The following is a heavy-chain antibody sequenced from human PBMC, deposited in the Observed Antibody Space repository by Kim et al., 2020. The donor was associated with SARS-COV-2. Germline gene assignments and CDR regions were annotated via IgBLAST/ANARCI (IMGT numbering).Heavy chain of an antibody. Sequence: GGSLRLSCAASGFTFSSYAMHWVRQAPGKGLEWVAVISYDGSNKYYADSVKGRFTISRDNSKNTLYLQMNSLRAEDTAVYYCATIGGAIWGQGTMVTVSS. D-gene: IGHD3-16*01. CDR1: GFTFSSYA. CDR2: ISYDGSNK. V-gene: IGHV3-30*04. J-gene: IGHJ3*02. CDR3: ATIGGAI.